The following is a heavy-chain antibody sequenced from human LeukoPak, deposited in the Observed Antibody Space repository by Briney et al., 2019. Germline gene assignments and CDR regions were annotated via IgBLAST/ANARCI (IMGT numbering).Heavy chain of an antibody. V-gene: IGHV4-38-2*01. J-gene: IGHJ4*02. CDR1: GYSISSGYY. D-gene: IGHD3-22*01. CDR3: ARLSSGYYPIDY. Sequence: SETLSLTCAVSGYSISSGYYWGWIRQPPGKGLEWIGSIYHSGSTYYNPSLESRVTISVDTSRNQFSLKLSSVTAADTAVYYCARLSSGYYPIDYWGQGTLVTVSS. CDR2: IYHSGST.